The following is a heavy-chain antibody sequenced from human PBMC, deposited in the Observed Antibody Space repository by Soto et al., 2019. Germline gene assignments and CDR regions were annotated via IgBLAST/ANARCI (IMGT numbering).Heavy chain of an antibody. J-gene: IGHJ5*02. CDR1: GGSFSGYY. D-gene: IGHD3-22*01. V-gene: IGHV4-34*01. CDR2: INHSGST. CDR3: ARGPITTNPRFDP. Sequence: QVQLQQWGAGLLKPSETLSLTCAVYGGSFSGYYWSWIRQPPGKGLEWIGEINHSGSTNYNPSLKSRVTISVDTSKNQFSLKLTSVTAAGTAVYYCARGPITTNPRFDPWGQGTLVTVSS.